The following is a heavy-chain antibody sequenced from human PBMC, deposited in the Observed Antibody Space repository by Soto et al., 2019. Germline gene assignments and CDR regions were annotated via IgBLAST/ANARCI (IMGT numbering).Heavy chain of an antibody. D-gene: IGHD6-13*01. CDR1: GDSVSSNSAA. Sequence: PSQTLSLTCAISGDSVSSNSAAWNWIRQSPSRGLEWLGRTYYRSKWYNDYAVSVKSRITINPDTSKNQFSLQLNSVTPEDTAVYCCARGYSSWDLATFDYWGQGTLVTVSS. J-gene: IGHJ4*02. CDR2: TYYRSKWYN. V-gene: IGHV6-1*01. CDR3: ARGYSSWDLATFDY.